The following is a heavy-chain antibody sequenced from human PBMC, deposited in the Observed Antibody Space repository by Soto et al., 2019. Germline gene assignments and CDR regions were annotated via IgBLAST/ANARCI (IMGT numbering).Heavy chain of an antibody. CDR3: ARGVDNHTWSLY. J-gene: IGHJ4*02. D-gene: IGHD5-12*01. CDR1: GYSFTSYW. Sequence: EVQLVQSGAEVKKPGESLKVSCKGSGYSFTSYWIGWVRQMPGKGLEWMGIVYPGDSNTIYSPSFRGQGTISADNSVSSAYLEWSSMKAKHTAIYYCARGVDNHTWSLYWGQETLVTDSS. V-gene: IGHV5-51*03. CDR2: VYPGDSNT.